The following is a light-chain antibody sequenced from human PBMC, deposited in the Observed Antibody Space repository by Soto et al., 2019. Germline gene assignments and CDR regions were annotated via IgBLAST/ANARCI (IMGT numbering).Light chain of an antibody. CDR3: MQGTHRPQT. CDR2: RVS. V-gene: IGKV2-30*01. J-gene: IGKJ1*01. CDR1: QSLVSSDGNTY. Sequence: DVVMTQSPLSLPATLGQPASISCRSSQSLVSSDGNTYLNWFQHRPGQAPRRLIYRVSIRSSGVPDRFSGSGSGNDFTLKISRVEAEDVGVYYCMQGTHRPQTLGQGTKVDIK.